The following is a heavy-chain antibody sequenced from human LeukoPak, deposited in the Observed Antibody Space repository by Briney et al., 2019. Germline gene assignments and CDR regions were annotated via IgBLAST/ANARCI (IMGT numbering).Heavy chain of an antibody. D-gene: IGHD2-21*02. CDR1: GFTFSSYS. Sequence: GGSLRLSCAASGFTFSSYSMNWVRQAPGKGLEWVSSISSSSSYIYYADSVKGRFTISRDNSKNTLYLQMNSLRGEDTAVYYCAKGRGVPYGVVTAILDPWGQGTLVTVSS. CDR2: ISSSSSYI. J-gene: IGHJ5*02. CDR3: AKGRGVPYGVVTAILDP. V-gene: IGHV3-21*01.